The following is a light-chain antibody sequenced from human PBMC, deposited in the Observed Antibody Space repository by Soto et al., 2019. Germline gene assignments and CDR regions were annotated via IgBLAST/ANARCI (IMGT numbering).Light chain of an antibody. CDR3: QSYDSSNVAV. CDR1: SGSIASNY. V-gene: IGLV6-57*02. J-gene: IGLJ7*01. CDR2: EDN. Sequence: NFMLTQPHSVSESPGKTVTISCTGSSGSIASNYVQWYQQRPGSAPTTVIYEDNQRPSGVPDRFSGSIDSSSNSASLTISGLKTEDEADYYCQSYDSSNVAVFGGGTQLTVL.